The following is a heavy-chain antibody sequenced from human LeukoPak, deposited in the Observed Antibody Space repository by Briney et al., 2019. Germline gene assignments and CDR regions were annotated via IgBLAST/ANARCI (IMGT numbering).Heavy chain of an antibody. CDR3: IVFGGSNH. CDR1: GLTGSHNY. D-gene: IGHD4-23*01. J-gene: IGHJ5*02. Sequence: GGSLRLSCAASGLTGSHNYVSWVRQAAGKGLEWVSAIHTSGDTCYADSVKGRFTISRDTSKNTLYLQINSLRVEDTAVYYCIVFGGSNHWGQGTLVTVSS. V-gene: IGHV3-53*01. CDR2: IHTSGDT.